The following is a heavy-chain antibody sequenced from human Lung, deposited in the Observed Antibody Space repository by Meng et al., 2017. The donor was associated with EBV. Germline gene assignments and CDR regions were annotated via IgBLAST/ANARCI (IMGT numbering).Heavy chain of an antibody. Sequence: HVPLTVSGPGFVNHSQTLSLTCTVLGGSINSGDYYWSWIRQPPGKGLEWIGYIYYTGSTYYNPSLKIRVTISMDTSKNQFSLRLSSVTAADTAVYYCARNYYFDYWGQGTLVTVSS. V-gene: IGHV4-30-4*01. CDR3: ARNYYFDY. CDR2: IYYTGST. J-gene: IGHJ4*02. CDR1: GGSINSGDYY.